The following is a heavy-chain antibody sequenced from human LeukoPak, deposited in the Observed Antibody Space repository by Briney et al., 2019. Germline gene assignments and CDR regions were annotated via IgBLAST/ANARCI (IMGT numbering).Heavy chain of an antibody. CDR1: GFTFSSYG. CDR2: ISGSGGST. Sequence: GGSLRLSCAASGFTFSSYGMSWVRQAPGKGLEWVSAISGSGGSTYYADSVKGRFTISRDNSKNTLYLQMNSLRAEDTAVYYCAKVSTMITFGGVIASDYWGQGTLVTVSP. V-gene: IGHV3-23*01. D-gene: IGHD3-16*02. J-gene: IGHJ4*02. CDR3: AKVSTMITFGGVIASDY.